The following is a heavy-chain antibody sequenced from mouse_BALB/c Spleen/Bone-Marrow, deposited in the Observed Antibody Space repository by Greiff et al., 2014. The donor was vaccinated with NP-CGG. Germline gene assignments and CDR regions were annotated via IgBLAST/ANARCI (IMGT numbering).Heavy chain of an antibody. CDR2: IYPGDGDT. Sequence: QVQLQQPGAELARPGASVKLSCKASGYTFTSYWMQWVKQRPGQGLEWIGAIYPGDGDTRYTQKFKGKATLTADKSSSTAYMQLSSLASEDSAVYYCSRGDTATWFAYWGQGTLVTVSA. J-gene: IGHJ3*01. CDR3: SRGDTATWFAY. V-gene: IGHV1-87*01. D-gene: IGHD1-2*01. CDR1: GYTFTSYW.